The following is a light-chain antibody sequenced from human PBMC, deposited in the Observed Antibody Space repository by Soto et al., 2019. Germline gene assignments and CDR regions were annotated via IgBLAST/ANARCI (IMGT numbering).Light chain of an antibody. CDR1: QSVSSN. CDR2: GVS. Sequence: EIVMTQSPATLSVSPGERATLSCRASQSVSSNLAWYQQKPGQAPRLLSYGVSTRATGIPARLSGSGSGTEFPLTISSLQSEDFAVYYCQQYTNWTEYTFCQGTKLEI. J-gene: IGKJ2*01. V-gene: IGKV3-15*01. CDR3: QQYTNWTEYT.